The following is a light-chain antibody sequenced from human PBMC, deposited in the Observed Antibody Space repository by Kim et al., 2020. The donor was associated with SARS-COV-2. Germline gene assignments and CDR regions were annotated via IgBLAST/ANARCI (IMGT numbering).Light chain of an antibody. Sequence: GQSSTTACPGTSSDVGGYNDVSWYQQHPGKAPKLMIYDVSNRPSVVSHRFSGSKAGNTASLTISGLQAEDEADYFCSSYTSSSTYVFGTGTKVTVL. CDR3: SSYTSSSTYV. J-gene: IGLJ1*01. V-gene: IGLV2-14*03. CDR2: DVS. CDR1: SSDVGGYND.